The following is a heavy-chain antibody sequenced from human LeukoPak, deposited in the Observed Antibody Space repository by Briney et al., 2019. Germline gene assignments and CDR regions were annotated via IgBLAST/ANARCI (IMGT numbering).Heavy chain of an antibody. V-gene: IGHV4-30-2*01. J-gene: IGHJ4*02. D-gene: IGHD4-17*01. Sequence: PSETLSLTCTVSGGSISSGGYYWSWIRQPPGKGLEWIGYIYHSGSTNYNPSLKSRVTISVDTSKKQFSLKLSSVTAADTAVYYCARVYGDPTYVDYWGQGTLVTVSS. CDR1: GGSISSGGYY. CDR3: ARVYGDPTYVDY. CDR2: IYHSGST.